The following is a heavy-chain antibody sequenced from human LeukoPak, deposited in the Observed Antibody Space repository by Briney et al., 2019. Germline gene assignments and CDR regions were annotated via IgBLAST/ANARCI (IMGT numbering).Heavy chain of an antibody. V-gene: IGHV3-23*01. CDR1: GFTFSNYA. D-gene: IGHD3-10*01. Sequence: PGGSLRLSCAASGFTFSNYAMSWVRQAPGKGLEWVSGISGSGGSTYYGDSVKGRFTISRDNSENSLYLQMNSLRAEDTAVYYCAREDSYYYGSGSYPFDYWGQGTLVTVSS. CDR2: ISGSGGST. J-gene: IGHJ4*02. CDR3: AREDSYYYGSGSYPFDY.